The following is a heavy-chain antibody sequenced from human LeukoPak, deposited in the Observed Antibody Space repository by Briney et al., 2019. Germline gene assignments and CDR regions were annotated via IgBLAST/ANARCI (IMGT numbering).Heavy chain of an antibody. Sequence: GGSLRLSCAASGFTFSTYGMHWVRQAPGKGLGWVAVIWYDGSNKYYADSVKGRFTISRDNSKNTLYLQLNSLRAEDTAFYYCAKGVYTYGSMLLGADYWGQGTLVTVSS. D-gene: IGHD5-18*01. V-gene: IGHV3-33*06. CDR3: AKGVYTYGSMLLGADY. J-gene: IGHJ4*02. CDR2: IWYDGSNK. CDR1: GFTFSTYG.